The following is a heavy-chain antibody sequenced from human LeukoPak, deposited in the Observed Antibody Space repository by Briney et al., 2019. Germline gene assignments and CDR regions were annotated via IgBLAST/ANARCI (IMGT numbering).Heavy chain of an antibody. CDR1: GYTFSSCD. Sequence: ASVNVSRKASGYTFSSCDINWVRQATGQGLEWMGWMNPNSGNTAYAQKFQGRVTMSRDTSISTAYMELSSLRSEDTAVYYCARLPKYSRPLDYWGQGTLVTVSS. J-gene: IGHJ4*02. V-gene: IGHV1-8*02. CDR3: ARLPKYSRPLDY. D-gene: IGHD6-6*01. CDR2: MNPNSGNT.